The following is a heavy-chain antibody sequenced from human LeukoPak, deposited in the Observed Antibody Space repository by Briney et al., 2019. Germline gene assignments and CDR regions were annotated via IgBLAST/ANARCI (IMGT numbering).Heavy chain of an antibody. CDR1: GFTVSSNY. CDR3: ARVDSATKLAFDI. Sequence: PGGSLRLSCAASGFTVSSNYMSWVRQAPGKGLEWVSVIYSGGSTYYADSVKGRFTISRDNSKNTLYLQMNSLRAEDTAVYHCARVDSATKLAFDIWGQGTMVTVSS. D-gene: IGHD3-10*01. CDR2: IYSGGST. V-gene: IGHV3-53*01. J-gene: IGHJ3*02.